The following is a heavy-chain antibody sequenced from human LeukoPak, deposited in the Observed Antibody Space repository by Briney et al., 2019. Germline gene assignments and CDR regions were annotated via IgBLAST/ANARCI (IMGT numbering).Heavy chain of an antibody. CDR2: IYHSGST. J-gene: IGHJ4*02. CDR3: ARGGTGHLDY. CDR1: GDSISSTNW. Sequence: SETLSLTCGVSGDSISSTNWWSWVRQPPGKGLEWIGEIYHSGSTNYNPSLKSRVTISVDKPKNQFSLKLSSVTAADTAVYYCARGGTGHLDYWGQGTLVTVPS. V-gene: IGHV4-4*02. D-gene: IGHD7-27*01.